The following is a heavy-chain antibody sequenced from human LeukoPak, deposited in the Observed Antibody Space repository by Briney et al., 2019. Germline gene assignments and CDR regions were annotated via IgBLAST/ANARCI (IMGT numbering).Heavy chain of an antibody. J-gene: IGHJ4*02. V-gene: IGHV4-39*07. CDR2: IYYSGSA. CDR3: ARVRYCSSTSCYRKYYFDY. Sequence: SETLSLTCTVSGGSISSSSYYWDWIRQPPGKGLKWNGSIYYSGSAYYNPSLKSRVTISVDTSKNQFSLKLSSVTAADTAVYYCARVRYCSSTSCYRKYYFDYWGQGTLVTVSS. D-gene: IGHD2-2*01. CDR1: GGSISSSSYY.